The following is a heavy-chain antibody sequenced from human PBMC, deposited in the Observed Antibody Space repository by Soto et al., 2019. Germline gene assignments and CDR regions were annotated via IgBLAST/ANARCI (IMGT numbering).Heavy chain of an antibody. CDR3: ARDRSDIVVVVAVTDWFYP. V-gene: IGHV1-18*01. CDR2: ISAYNGNT. CDR1: GYTFTSYG. J-gene: IGHJ5*02. D-gene: IGHD2-15*01. Sequence: QVQLVQSGAEVKKPGASVKVSCKASGYTFTSYGISWVRQAPGQGLEWMGWISAYNGNTNYAQKLQGRVTMTTDTSTSTAYMELRSLRSEDTAVYYCARDRSDIVVVVAVTDWFYPWGQGTLVTVSS.